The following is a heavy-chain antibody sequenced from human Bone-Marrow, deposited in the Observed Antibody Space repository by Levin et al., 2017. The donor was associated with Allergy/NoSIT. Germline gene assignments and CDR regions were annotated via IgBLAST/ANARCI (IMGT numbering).Heavy chain of an antibody. V-gene: IGHV1-2*06. J-gene: IGHJ6*02. CDR2: IHPSSGVT. CDR3: ARVPSPYGMDV. Sequence: ASVKVSCKASGYTFTGYSMHWVRQAPGQGLEWMGRIHPSSGVTNYAQKFQGRVTMNRDTYISTGYMELSSLRFDDTAVYYCARVPSPYGMDVWGQGTTVTVSS. CDR1: GYTFTGYS.